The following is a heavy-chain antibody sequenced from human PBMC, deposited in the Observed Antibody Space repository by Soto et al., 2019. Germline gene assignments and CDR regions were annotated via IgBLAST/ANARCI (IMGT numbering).Heavy chain of an antibody. CDR2: ISYDGSNK. CDR3: AKETMVGGYYGMDV. D-gene: IGHD3-10*01. J-gene: IGHJ6*02. Sequence: PGGSLRLSCAASGFTFSSYGMHWVRQAPGKGLEWVAVISYDGSNKYYADSVKGRFTISRDNSKNTLYLQMNSLRAEDTAVYYCAKETMVGGYYGMDVWGQGTTVTVSS. CDR1: GFTFSSYG. V-gene: IGHV3-30*18.